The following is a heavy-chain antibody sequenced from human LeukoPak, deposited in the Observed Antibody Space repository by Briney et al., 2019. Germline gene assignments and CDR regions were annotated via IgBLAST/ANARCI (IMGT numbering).Heavy chain of an antibody. CDR3: TRVSGGYDISDY. J-gene: IGHJ4*02. V-gene: IGHV3-7*03. CDR2: IRKDGSLQ. D-gene: IGHD3-9*01. CDR1: GFTFSSFW. Sequence: GPSLRPSRAASGFTFSSFWISCVRQAPGRGLEWVANIRKDGSLQYYVDSVEGRFTISRDNAKNSLYLQMNTLRADDTAVYYCTRVSGGYDISDYWGQGTLVTVSS.